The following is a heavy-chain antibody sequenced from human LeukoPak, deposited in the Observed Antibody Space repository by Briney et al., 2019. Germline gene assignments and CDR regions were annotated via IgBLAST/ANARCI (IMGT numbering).Heavy chain of an antibody. D-gene: IGHD1-26*01. V-gene: IGHV3-15*01. CDR3: TTDLPFSGSYSDSFDY. J-gene: IGHJ4*02. CDR1: GFTFSSYW. CDR2: IKSKTDGGTT. Sequence: PGGSLRLSCAASGFTFSSYWMHWVRQAPGKGLEWVGRIKSKTDGGTTDYAAPVKGRFTISRDDSKNTLYLQMNSLKTEDTAVYYCTTDLPFSGSYSDSFDYWGQGTLVTVSS.